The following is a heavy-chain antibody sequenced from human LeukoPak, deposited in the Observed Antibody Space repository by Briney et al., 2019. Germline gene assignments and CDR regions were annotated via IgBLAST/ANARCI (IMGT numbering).Heavy chain of an antibody. CDR1: GGSISSYY. D-gene: IGHD6-13*01. CDR3: ARGIAAASERPFDI. CDR2: IYSSGGT. J-gene: IGHJ3*02. V-gene: IGHV4-4*07. Sequence: SETLSLTCTVSGGSISSYYWSWIRQPAGKGPEWIGRIYSSGGTDYNPFLKSRVTMSVDTSKNQFSLKLRSVTAVDTAVYYCARGIAAASERPFDIWGQGTMVTVSS.